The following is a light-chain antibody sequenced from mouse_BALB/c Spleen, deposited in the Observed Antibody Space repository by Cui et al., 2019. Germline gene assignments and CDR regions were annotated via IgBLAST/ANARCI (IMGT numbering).Light chain of an antibody. J-gene: IGKJ2*01. CDR3: HQWSSYPYT. CDR2: STS. Sequence: QIVLTQSPAIMSASPGEKVTFTCSASSSQSSSYLSWYQQKPGSSPKLWIYSTSNLASGVPARFSGSGSGTSYSLTISSMEAEDAASYFCHQWSSYPYTFGGGTKLEIK. V-gene: IGKV4-79*01. CDR1: SSQSSSY.